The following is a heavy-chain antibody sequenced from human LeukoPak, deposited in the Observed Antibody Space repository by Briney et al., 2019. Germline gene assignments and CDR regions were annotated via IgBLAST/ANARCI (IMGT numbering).Heavy chain of an antibody. J-gene: IGHJ6*04. CDR1: GGSISSSSYY. V-gene: IGHV4-39*07. Sequence: RSSETLSLTCTVSGGSISSSSYYWGWIRQPPGKGLEWIGSIYYSGSTYYNPSLKSRVTISVDTSKNQFSLKLSSVTAADTAVYYCAEGSTIFTVWGKGTPVTVSS. CDR2: IYYSGST. D-gene: IGHD3-3*01. CDR3: AEGSTIFTV.